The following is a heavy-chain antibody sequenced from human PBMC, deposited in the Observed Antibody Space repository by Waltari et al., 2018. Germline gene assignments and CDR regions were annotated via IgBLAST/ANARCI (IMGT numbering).Heavy chain of an antibody. CDR2: INHSGST. Sequence: QVQLQQWGAGLLKPSETLSLTCAVYGGSFSGSYWSWLRQPPGKGLEWIGEINHSGSTNYNPSLKSRVTISVDTSKNQFSLKLSSVTAADTAVYYCARGTSSWYYYYGMDVWGQGTTVTVSS. V-gene: IGHV4-34*01. CDR3: ARGTSSWYYYYGMDV. J-gene: IGHJ6*02. D-gene: IGHD6-13*01. CDR1: GGSFSGSY.